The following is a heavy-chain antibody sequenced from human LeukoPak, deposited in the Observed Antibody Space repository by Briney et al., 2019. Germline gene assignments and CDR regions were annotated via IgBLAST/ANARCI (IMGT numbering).Heavy chain of an antibody. CDR1: GFTFSTYT. V-gene: IGHV3-21*06. J-gene: IGHJ4*02. CDR2: ISSTSSYI. Sequence: GGSLRLSCAASGFTFSTYTINSVRQAPGKGPEWVSSISSTSSYIYYADSVKGRFTISRDNAKNSLYLQMNSLRAEDTAVYYCARGGQGDFWSGYYIDYYFDYWGQGTLVTVSS. D-gene: IGHD3-3*01. CDR3: ARGGQGDFWSGYYIDYYFDY.